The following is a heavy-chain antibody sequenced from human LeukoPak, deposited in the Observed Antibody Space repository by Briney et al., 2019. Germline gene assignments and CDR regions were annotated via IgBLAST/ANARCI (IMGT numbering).Heavy chain of an antibody. D-gene: IGHD2-2*01. CDR1: GFTFSSYA. Sequence: PGRSLRLSCAASGFTFSSYAIHWVRQAPGKGLEWVAVISYDGNNKNYADSVKGRFTISRDNSKNTLYLQMSTLRPDDTAVYYCASGCSSTSCQSYRDYYYGMDVWGQGTTVTVSS. CDR3: ASGCSSTSCQSYRDYYYGMDV. V-gene: IGHV3-30-3*01. CDR2: ISYDGNNK. J-gene: IGHJ6*02.